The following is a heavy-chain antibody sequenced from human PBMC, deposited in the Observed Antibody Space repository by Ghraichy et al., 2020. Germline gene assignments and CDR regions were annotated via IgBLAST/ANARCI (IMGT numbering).Heavy chain of an antibody. D-gene: IGHD6-13*01. CDR1: GGSISSSSYY. CDR2: IYYSGST. CDR3: ARHPSPYSSSWPFRDYYYYYGMDV. J-gene: IGHJ6*02. V-gene: IGHV4-39*01. Sequence: SETLSLTCTVSGGSISSSSYYWGWIRQPPGKGLEWIGSIYYSGSTYYNPSLKSRVTISVDTSKNQFSLKLSSVTAADTAVYYCARHPSPYSSSWPFRDYYYYYGMDVWGQGTTVTVSS.